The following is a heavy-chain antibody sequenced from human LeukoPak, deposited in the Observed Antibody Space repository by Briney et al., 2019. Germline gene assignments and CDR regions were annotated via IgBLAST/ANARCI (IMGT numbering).Heavy chain of an antibody. CDR2: ISGSGGST. J-gene: IGHJ4*02. CDR1: GFTFSSYA. D-gene: IGHD6-19*01. V-gene: IGHV3-23*01. Sequence: GGSLRLSCAASGFTFSSYAMSWVRQAPGKGLEWVSAISGSGGSTYYADSVKGRFTISRDNSKNTLYLQMNSLRAEDTAVYYCAKGGSGWYRSLGEDYWGQGTLVTVSS. CDR3: AKGGSGWYRSLGEDY.